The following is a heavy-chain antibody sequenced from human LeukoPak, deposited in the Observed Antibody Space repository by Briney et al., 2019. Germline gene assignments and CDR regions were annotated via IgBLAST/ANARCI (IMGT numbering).Heavy chain of an antibody. D-gene: IGHD2-2*01. J-gene: IGHJ6*02. CDR2: IYPGDSDT. CDR1: GYIFTSYW. CDR3: ARRDGYCSSTSCYAGYYYGMDV. V-gene: IGHV5-51*01. Sequence: ESLKISCKGSGYIFTSYWIGWVRQMPGKGLEWMGIIYPGDSDTTYSPSFQGQVTISADKSISTAYLQWSSLKASDTAMYYCARRDGYCSSTSCYAGYYYGMDVWGQGTTVTVSS.